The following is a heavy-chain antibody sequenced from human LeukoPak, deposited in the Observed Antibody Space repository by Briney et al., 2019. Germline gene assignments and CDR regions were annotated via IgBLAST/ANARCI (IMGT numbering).Heavy chain of an antibody. J-gene: IGHJ4*02. D-gene: IGHD1-7*01. Sequence: GGSLRLSCAASGFTFSKYTIHWVRQAPGMGLEWVAVISSDGSNKDYADSVKGRFTVSRDNSKNTLYLQMNSLRDDDTAVYYCAREELEDPLNTRFDYWGQGTLVTVSS. CDR1: GFTFSKYT. CDR3: AREELEDPLNTRFDY. CDR2: ISSDGSNK. V-gene: IGHV3-30-3*01.